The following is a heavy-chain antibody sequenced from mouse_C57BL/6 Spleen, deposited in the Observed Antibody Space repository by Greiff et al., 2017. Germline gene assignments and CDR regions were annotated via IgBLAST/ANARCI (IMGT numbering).Heavy chain of an antibody. J-gene: IGHJ2*01. V-gene: IGHV1-69*01. Sequence: QVQLQQSGAELVMPGASVKLSCKASGYTFTSYWMHWVKQRPGQGLEWIGEIDPSDSYTNYNQKFKGKSTLTVDKSSSTAYMQLSSLTSEDSAVYYCARDDYGSRRYFDYWGQGTTLTVSS. CDR1: GYTFTSYW. CDR2: IDPSDSYT. CDR3: ARDDYGSRRYFDY. D-gene: IGHD1-1*01.